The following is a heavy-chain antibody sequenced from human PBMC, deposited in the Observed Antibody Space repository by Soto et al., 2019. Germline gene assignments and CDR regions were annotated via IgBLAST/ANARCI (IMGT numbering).Heavy chain of an antibody. CDR2: INHSGST. Sequence: SETLSLTCAVYGGSFSGYYWSWIRQPPGKGLEWIGEINHSGSTNYNPSLKSRVTISVDTSKNQFSLKLSSVTAADTAVYYCARDGRSYYYGSRPGNTRNTWFDPWGQGTLVTVSS. J-gene: IGHJ5*02. CDR3: ARDGRSYYYGSRPGNTRNTWFDP. V-gene: IGHV4-34*01. D-gene: IGHD3-10*01. CDR1: GGSFSGYY.